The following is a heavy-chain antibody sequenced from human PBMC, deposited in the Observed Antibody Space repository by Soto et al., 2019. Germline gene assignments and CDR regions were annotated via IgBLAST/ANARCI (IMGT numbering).Heavy chain of an antibody. D-gene: IGHD1-20*01. J-gene: IGHJ4*02. CDR2: IYHSGST. CDR3: SSSHRRHNAADGGRDV. Sequence: AQSMSLTCPVDGFYLSSGCYWLSWPRHTPGKGLEWIGYIYHSGSTYYNPSLKSRVTISVDRSKKQFSPTLSSVTAADRGGYNCSSSHRRHNAADGGRDVWGQGTLVTVSS. V-gene: IGHV4-30-2*01. CDR1: GFYLSSGCYW.